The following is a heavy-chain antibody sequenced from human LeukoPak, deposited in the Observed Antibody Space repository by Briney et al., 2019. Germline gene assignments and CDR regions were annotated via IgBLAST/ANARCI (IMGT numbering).Heavy chain of an antibody. CDR2: IKQDGSEK. D-gene: IGHD5-12*01. CDR3: ARDSFGYSGFIAFSGYYYGMDV. CDR1: GFTFSSYW. V-gene: IGHV3-7*01. J-gene: IGHJ6*02. Sequence: GGSLRLSCAASGFTFSSYWMSWVRQAPGKGLEWVANIKQDGSEKYYVDFVKGRFTISRDNAKNSLYLQMNSLRAEDTAVYYCARDSFGYSGFIAFSGYYYGMDVWGQGTTVTVSS.